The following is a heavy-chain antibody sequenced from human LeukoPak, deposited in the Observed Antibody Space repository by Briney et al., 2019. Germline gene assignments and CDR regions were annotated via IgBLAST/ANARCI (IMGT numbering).Heavy chain of an antibody. Sequence: PSETLSLTCTVSGGSISSYYWSWIRQPPGKGLEWIGYIYYSGSTNYNPSLKSRVTISVDTSKNQLSLKLSSVNAADTAVYYCARDGVAEDLDTNNWFDPWGQGTLVTVSS. CDR1: GGSISSYY. J-gene: IGHJ5*02. CDR2: IYYSGST. D-gene: IGHD3/OR15-3a*01. CDR3: ARDGVAEDLDTNNWFDP. V-gene: IGHV4-59*01.